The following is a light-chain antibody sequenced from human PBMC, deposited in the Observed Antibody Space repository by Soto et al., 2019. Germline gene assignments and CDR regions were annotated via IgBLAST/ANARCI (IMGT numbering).Light chain of an antibody. V-gene: IGKV1-12*01. J-gene: IGKJ5*01. CDR1: QSISNW. CDR3: QQANSSPIT. CDR2: HAS. Sequence: DIQMTQSPSSLSAFVGDRVTITCRASQSISNWLAWYQQKPGTAPKVLIYHASNLQSGVPSRLRGSGYGTEFTITISSMKNEDFETYYCQQANSSPITFGQGTRLEIK.